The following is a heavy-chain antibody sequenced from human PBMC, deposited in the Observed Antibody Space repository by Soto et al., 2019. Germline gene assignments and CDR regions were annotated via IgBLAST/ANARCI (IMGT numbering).Heavy chain of an antibody. CDR1: GFTFSSYA. CDR2: ISGSGVST. Sequence: EVQLLESGGGLVQPGGSLRLSCAASGFTFSSYAMSWVRQAPGKGLEWVSAISGSGVSTYYADSVKGRFTISRDNSKNTPYLQMNSLRAADTAVDYCAKEKTYSSSCDGMDYWGQGTTVTVSS. CDR3: AKEKTYSSSCDGMDY. D-gene: IGHD6-13*01. V-gene: IGHV3-23*01. J-gene: IGHJ6*02.